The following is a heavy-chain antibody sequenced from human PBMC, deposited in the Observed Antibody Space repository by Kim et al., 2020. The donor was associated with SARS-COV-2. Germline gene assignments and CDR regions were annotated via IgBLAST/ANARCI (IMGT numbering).Heavy chain of an antibody. V-gene: IGHV5-51*01. CDR3: ARLEDGDYSHGDV. D-gene: IGHD4-17*01. Sequence: YSTSFQGQVTISADKSISTAYLQWSSLKASDTAMYYCARLEDGDYSHGDVWGQGTTVTVSS. J-gene: IGHJ6*02.